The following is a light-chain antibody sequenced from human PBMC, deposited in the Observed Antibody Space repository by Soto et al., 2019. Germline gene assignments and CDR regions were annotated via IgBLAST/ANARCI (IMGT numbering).Light chain of an antibody. CDR3: QQYGSSPRT. CDR2: GAS. V-gene: IGKV3-20*01. J-gene: IGKJ1*01. Sequence: SLSPGTLSLSPGERATLSCWSSQSVSSSYLAWYQQKPGLAPRLLIYGASSRATGIPDRFSGSGSGTDFTLTISRLEPEDFAVYYCQQYGSSPRTFGQGTMVDVK. CDR1: QSVSSSY.